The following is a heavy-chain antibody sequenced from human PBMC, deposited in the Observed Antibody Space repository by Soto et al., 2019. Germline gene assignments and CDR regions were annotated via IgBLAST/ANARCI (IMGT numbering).Heavy chain of an antibody. Sequence: EVQLVESGGDLVQPGGSLRLSCAASGFTFSTHWMSWVRQAPGKGLEWVANINDDGSERNYADSVRGRFSVSRDNAKNSLFLQMNGLRVEDMALYYCAKDVRWGQGTQVTVSS. CDR1: GFTFSTHW. CDR2: INDDGSER. V-gene: IGHV3-7*05. J-gene: IGHJ4*02. CDR3: AKDVR.